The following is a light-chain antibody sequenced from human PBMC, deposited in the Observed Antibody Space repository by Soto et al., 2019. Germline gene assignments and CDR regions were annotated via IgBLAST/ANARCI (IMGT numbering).Light chain of an antibody. V-gene: IGKV1-5*01. CDR2: DAS. CDR3: QQSYSPSIT. J-gene: IGKJ5*01. Sequence: DIQRTQSPSTLSAFVGDRVTITCRASQSVNSWLAWYQQRPGKAPKLLIYDASTLESGVPSRFSGSGSGTEFTLTISSLQPDDFATYYCQQSYSPSITFGQGTRLEIK. CDR1: QSVNSW.